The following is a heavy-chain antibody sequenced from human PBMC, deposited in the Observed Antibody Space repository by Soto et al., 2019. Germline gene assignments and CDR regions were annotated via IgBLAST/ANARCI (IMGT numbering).Heavy chain of an antibody. V-gene: IGHV4-31*03. CDR2: IYYSGST. J-gene: IGHJ6*02. CDR1: GGSISSGGYY. CDR3: AQMTVTTDYCCGMDV. Sequence: QVQLQESGPGLVKPSQNLSLTCTVSGGSISSGGYYWSWIRQHPGKGLEWIGYIYYSGSTYYNQSLKSRVTRSVDPSKSQFSLKLISVTAADTAVYYCAQMTVTTDYCCGMDVWGQGTTVTVSS. D-gene: IGHD4-17*01.